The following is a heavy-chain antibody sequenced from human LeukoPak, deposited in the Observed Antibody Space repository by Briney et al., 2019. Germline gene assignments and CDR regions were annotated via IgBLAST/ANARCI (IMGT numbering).Heavy chain of an antibody. CDR1: GFTFDDYA. CDR2: ISADGTI. CDR3: AKDLGYSSSPNF. J-gene: IGHJ4*02. Sequence: GGSLRLSCAASGFTFDDYAMHWVRQAPGKGLEWVSLISADGTIYYADSVRGRFTISRDNNKNSLYLQMNSLRTEDTALYYCAKDLGYSSSPNFWGQGTLVTVSS. D-gene: IGHD6-13*01. V-gene: IGHV3-43*02.